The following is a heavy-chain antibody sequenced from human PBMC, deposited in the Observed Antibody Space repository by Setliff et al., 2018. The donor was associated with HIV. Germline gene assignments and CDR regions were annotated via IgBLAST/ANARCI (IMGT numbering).Heavy chain of an antibody. CDR3: ASSPLYSGYERYYFDY. CDR2: IYYTGSS. D-gene: IGHD5-12*01. Sequence: PSETLSLTCTVSGGSISTYFWSWVRQTPGKGLEWIGYIYYTGSSSYNPSFRSRVTISVDTSKNQFSLKLSSATAADTAVYYCASSPLYSGYERYYFDYWGQGTLVTVSS. J-gene: IGHJ4*02. V-gene: IGHV4-59*08. CDR1: GGSISTYF.